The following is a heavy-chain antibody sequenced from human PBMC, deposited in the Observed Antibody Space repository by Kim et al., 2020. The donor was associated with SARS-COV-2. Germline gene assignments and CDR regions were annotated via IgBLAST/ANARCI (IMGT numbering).Heavy chain of an antibody. CDR3: AKDTSRAMIVVVIENDAFDI. V-gene: IGHV3-23*01. CDR2: ISGSGGST. Sequence: GGSLRLSCAASGFTFSSYAMSWVRQAPGKGLEWVSAISGSGGSTYYADSVKGRFTISRDNSKNTLYLQMNSLRAEDTAVYYCAKDTSRAMIVVVIENDAFDIWGQGTMVTVSS. CDR1: GFTFSSYA. J-gene: IGHJ3*02. D-gene: IGHD3-22*01.